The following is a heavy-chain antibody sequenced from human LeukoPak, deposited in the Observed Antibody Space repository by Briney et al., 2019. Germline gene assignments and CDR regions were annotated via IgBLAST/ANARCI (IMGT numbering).Heavy chain of an antibody. Sequence: GGSLRLSCAASGFTFSTYAMSWVRQAPGGGLEWVSSLSGSGGNTNYADSVKGRFTISRDNAKNSLYLQMNSLRDEDTAVYYCARDSYYYGSGSYGGRNYYYYYGMDVWGQGTTVTVSS. CDR1: GFTFSTYA. D-gene: IGHD3-10*01. J-gene: IGHJ6*02. V-gene: IGHV3-23*01. CDR2: LSGSGGNT. CDR3: ARDSYYYGSGSYGGRNYYYYYGMDV.